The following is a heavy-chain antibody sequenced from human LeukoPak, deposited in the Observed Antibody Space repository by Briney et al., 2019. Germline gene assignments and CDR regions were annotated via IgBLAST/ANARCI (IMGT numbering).Heavy chain of an antibody. CDR2: ISAYNGNT. J-gene: IGHJ4*02. CDR3: ARGYCSGGSCYFDY. D-gene: IGHD2-15*01. CDR1: GYTFTSYG. Sequence: GASVTVSCKASGYTFTSYGISWVRQAPGQGLEWMGWISAYNGNTNYAHKLQGRVTMTTDTSTSTAYMELRSLRSDDTAVYYCARGYCSGGSCYFDYWGQGTLVTVSS. V-gene: IGHV1-18*01.